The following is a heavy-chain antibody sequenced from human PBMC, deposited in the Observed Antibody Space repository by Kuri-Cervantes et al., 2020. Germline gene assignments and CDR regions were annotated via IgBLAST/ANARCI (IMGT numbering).Heavy chain of an antibody. CDR1: GYSISSGYY. CDR2: IYHSGNT. CDR3: ARRYGGNPDAFDI. Sequence: SETLSLTCVVSGYSISSGYYWGWIRQPPGKGLEWIGTIYHSGNTYYNPSLRSRVTISVDTSKNQFSLKLSSVTAADTAVYYCARRYGGNPDAFDIWGQGTMVTVSS. V-gene: IGHV4-38-2*01. D-gene: IGHD4-23*01. J-gene: IGHJ3*02.